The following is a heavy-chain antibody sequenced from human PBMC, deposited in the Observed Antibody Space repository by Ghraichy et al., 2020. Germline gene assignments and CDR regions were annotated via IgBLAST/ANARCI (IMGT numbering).Heavy chain of an antibody. CDR3: ARATVPYCSSTSCPAGWYFDL. D-gene: IGHD2-2*01. CDR1: GGSISSGGYS. CDR2: IYLSGST. Sequence: SETLSLTCAVSGGSISSGGYSWSWIRQPPGKGLEWIGYIYLSGSTYYNPSLKSRVTISVDRSKNQFSLKLSSVTAADTAVYYCARATVPYCSSTSCPAGWYFDLWGRGTLVTVSS. V-gene: IGHV4-30-2*01. J-gene: IGHJ2*01.